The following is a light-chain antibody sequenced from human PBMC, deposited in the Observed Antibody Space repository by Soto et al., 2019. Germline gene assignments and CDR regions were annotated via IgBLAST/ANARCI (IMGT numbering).Light chain of an antibody. Sequence: EIVMTKSPATLSVSQGERAPLSCRASQRVSSNLAWYQQKPGQAPRLLIYGASTRATGIPARFSGSGSGTEFTLTISSLQSEDFAVYYCQQYNNWPPITFGQGTRLEIK. CDR1: QRVSSN. V-gene: IGKV3-15*01. CDR2: GAS. J-gene: IGKJ5*01. CDR3: QQYNNWPPIT.